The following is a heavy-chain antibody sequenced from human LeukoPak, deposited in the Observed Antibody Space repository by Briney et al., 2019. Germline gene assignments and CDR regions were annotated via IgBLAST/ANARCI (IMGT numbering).Heavy chain of an antibody. J-gene: IGHJ4*02. CDR1: GFTFSSYG. Sequence: PGGSLRLSCAASGFTFSSYGMHWVRQAPGKGLEWVAVIWYDGSNKYYADSVKGRFTISRDNSKNTLYLQMNSLRAEDTAVYYCARDCEVLGDLATIPPGFDYWGQGTLVTVSS. CDR3: ARDCEVLGDLATIPPGFDY. CDR2: IWYDGSNK. V-gene: IGHV3-33*08. D-gene: IGHD5-24*01.